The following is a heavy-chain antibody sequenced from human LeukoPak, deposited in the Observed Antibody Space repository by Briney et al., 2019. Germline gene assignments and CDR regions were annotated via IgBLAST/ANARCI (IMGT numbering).Heavy chain of an antibody. CDR3: ARGDYGPDY. D-gene: IGHD4/OR15-4a*01. J-gene: IGHJ4*02. CDR2: INHSGST. V-gene: IGHV4-34*01. CDR1: GESFKDYY. Sequence: SETLSLTCAVYGESFKDYYWNWIRQPPGKGLEWIGEINHSGSTNYNPSLKSRVTISVDTSKNQFSLKLSSVTAADTAVYYCARGDYGPDYWGQGTLVTVSS.